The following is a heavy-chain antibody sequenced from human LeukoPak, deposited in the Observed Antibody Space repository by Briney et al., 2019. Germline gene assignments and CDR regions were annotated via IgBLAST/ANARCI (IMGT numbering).Heavy chain of an antibody. J-gene: IGHJ4*02. CDR2: INSDGSST. D-gene: IGHD1-1*01. Sequence: PGGSLRLSCAVYGFPFSSSWMCWVRQVPGRGLVWVSRINSDGSSTSYADSVKGRLAISRDNAKNTLYLQMNSLRTEDTAVYYCVKMGRNNDLGYWGQGTLVTVSS. CDR1: GFPFSSSW. CDR3: VKMGRNNDLGY. V-gene: IGHV3-74*01.